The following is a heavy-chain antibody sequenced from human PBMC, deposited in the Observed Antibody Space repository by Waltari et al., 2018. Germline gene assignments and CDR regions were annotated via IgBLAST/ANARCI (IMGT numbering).Heavy chain of an antibody. CDR1: GFTFSTFW. CDR3: ARDSGNFYVDY. J-gene: IGHJ4*02. Sequence: EVQLVESGGGLVQPGGSLRLSCAASGFTFSTFWMTWVRQAPGKGLEWLANMRKVGSEKYSVDAVKGRFTISRDNARNLLYLQMNSLRAEDTAVYYCARDSGNFYVDYWGQGTLVTVSS. V-gene: IGHV3-7*01. D-gene: IGHD1-26*01. CDR2: MRKVGSEK.